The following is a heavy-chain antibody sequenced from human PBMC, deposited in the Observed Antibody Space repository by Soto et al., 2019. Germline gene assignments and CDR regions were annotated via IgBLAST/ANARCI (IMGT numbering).Heavy chain of an antibody. CDR3: AKVGVSGPRIAPGHFDY. CDR1: GFTFDDYA. J-gene: IGHJ4*02. D-gene: IGHD6-13*01. CDR2: ISWNSGSI. V-gene: IGHV3-9*01. Sequence: GGSLRLSCAASGFTFDDYAMHWVRQAPGKGLEWVSGISWNSGSIGYADSVKGRFTISRDNAKNSLYLQMNSLRAEDTALYYCAKVGVSGPRIAPGHFDYWGQGTLVTVSS.